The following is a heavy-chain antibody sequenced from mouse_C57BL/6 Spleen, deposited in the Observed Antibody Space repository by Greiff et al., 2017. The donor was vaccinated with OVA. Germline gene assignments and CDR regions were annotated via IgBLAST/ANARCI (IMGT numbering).Heavy chain of an antibody. CDR1: GYTFTDYY. CDR3: ARRGESHWYFDV. J-gene: IGHJ1*03. Sequence: VQLQQSGPELVKPGASVKISCKASGYTFTDYYMNWVKQSHGKSLEWIGDINPNNGGTSYNQKFKGKATLTVDKSSSTAYMELRSLTSEDSAVYYCARRGESHWYFDVWGTGTTVTVSS. CDR2: INPNNGGT. V-gene: IGHV1-26*01.